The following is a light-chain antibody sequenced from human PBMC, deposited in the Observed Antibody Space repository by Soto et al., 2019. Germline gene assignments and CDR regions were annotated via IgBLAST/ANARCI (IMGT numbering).Light chain of an antibody. CDR3: PHSTPWT. J-gene: IGKJ1*01. CDR1: QGISTY. V-gene: IGKV1-39*01. CDR2: AAS. Sequence: EIQMTQSPSSLSASVGHRVTITCRASQGISTYLNWYQQKPGKAPKLLIYAASSLQSGVPSRFSVSGSEIDLTLTISSTQPVYFATYSCPHSTPWTFGQGTKVDIK.